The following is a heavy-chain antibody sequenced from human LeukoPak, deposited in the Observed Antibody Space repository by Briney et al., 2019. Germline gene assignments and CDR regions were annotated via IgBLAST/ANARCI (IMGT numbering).Heavy chain of an antibody. V-gene: IGHV4-59*01. Sequence: SETLSLTCTVSGGSISSCYWSWIRQPPGKGLEWIGYIYYSGSTNYNPALKSRVTISVDTSKDQFALKLSSVTAADTAVYYWARAGIVATSFFDYWGQGTLVTVSS. CDR3: ARAGIVATSFFDY. CDR1: GGSISSCY. D-gene: IGHD5-12*01. J-gene: IGHJ4*02. CDR2: IYYSGST.